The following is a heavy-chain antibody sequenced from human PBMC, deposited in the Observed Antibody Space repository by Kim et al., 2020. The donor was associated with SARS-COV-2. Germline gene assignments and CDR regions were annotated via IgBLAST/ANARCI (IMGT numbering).Heavy chain of an antibody. D-gene: IGHD2-2*03. CDR2: ISWNSGSI. V-gene: IGHV3-9*01. CDR1: GFTFDDYA. J-gene: IGHJ6*02. Sequence: GGSLRLSCAASGFTFDDYAMHWVRQAPGKGLEWVSGISWNSGSIGYADSVKGRFTISRDNAKNSLYLQMNSLRAEDTALYYCAKDIGYCSSTSCSHYYYYVMDVWGQGTTGTVSS. CDR3: AKDIGYCSSTSCSHYYYYVMDV.